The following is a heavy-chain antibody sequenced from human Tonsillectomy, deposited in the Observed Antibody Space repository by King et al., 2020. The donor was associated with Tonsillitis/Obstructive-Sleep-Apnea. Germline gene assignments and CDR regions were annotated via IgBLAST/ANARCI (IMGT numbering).Heavy chain of an antibody. Sequence: VQLVESGGGVVQPGRSLRLSCAASGFTFSSYGMHWVRQAPGKGLEWVAVIWYDGSNKYYADSVKGRFTISRDNSKNTLYPQMNSLRAEDTAVYYCARDCGGDYPCYFDYWGQGTLVTVSS. J-gene: IGHJ4*02. CDR1: GFTFSSYG. CDR2: IWYDGSNK. D-gene: IGHD2-21*02. V-gene: IGHV3-33*01. CDR3: ARDCGGDYPCYFDY.